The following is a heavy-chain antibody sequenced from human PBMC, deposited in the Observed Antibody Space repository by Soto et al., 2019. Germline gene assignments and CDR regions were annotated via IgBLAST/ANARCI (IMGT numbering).Heavy chain of an antibody. CDR3: ARGPHYYDSSGPSWYFDY. Sequence: AVKVSCKASGGTFSSYAISWVRQAPGQGLEWMGGIIPIFGTANYAQKFQGRVTITADESTSTAYMELSSLRSEDTAVYYCARGPHYYDSSGPSWYFDYWGQGTLVTVSS. D-gene: IGHD3-22*01. CDR2: IIPIFGTA. CDR1: GGTFSSYA. J-gene: IGHJ4*02. V-gene: IGHV1-69*13.